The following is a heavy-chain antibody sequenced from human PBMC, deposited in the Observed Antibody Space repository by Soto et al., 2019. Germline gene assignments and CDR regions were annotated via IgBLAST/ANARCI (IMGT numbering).Heavy chain of an antibody. Sequence: QMQLQESGPGLVKASETLTLTCSVSDGSIGSSSYYFGWIRQPPGKGLEWIGSLYYTGTTYYNSSLKSRVTISADKSQNQFSLRLRSVTAADTAVYYCGAYCSRTSCYDWFDPWGKGTLVTVSS. V-gene: IGHV4-39*01. CDR1: DGSIGSSSYY. J-gene: IGHJ5*02. CDR2: LYYTGTT. D-gene: IGHD2-2*01. CDR3: GAYCSRTSCYDWFDP.